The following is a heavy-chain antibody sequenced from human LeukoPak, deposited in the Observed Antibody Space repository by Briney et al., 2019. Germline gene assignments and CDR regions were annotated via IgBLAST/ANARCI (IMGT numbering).Heavy chain of an antibody. Sequence: ASVKDSCKASGGTFSSYTISWVRQAPGQGLEWMGRIIPILGIANYAQKFQCRVTITADKSTSTAYMELSSLRSEDTAVYYCARASDSSGYYNWGQGTLVTVSS. D-gene: IGHD3-22*01. J-gene: IGHJ4*02. CDR2: IIPILGIA. CDR1: GGTFSSYT. CDR3: ARASDSSGYYN. V-gene: IGHV1-69*02.